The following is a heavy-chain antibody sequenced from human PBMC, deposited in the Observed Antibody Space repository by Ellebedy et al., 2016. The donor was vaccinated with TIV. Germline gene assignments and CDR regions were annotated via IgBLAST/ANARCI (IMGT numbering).Heavy chain of an antibody. J-gene: IGHJ1*01. CDR3: ARAYYYDSSGYRGYFQH. D-gene: IGHD3-22*01. Sequence: SVKVSCXASGGTFSSYAISWVRQAPGQGLEWMGGIIPIFGTANYAQKFQGRVTITADKSTSTAYMELSSLRSEDTAVYYCARAYYYDSSGYRGYFQHWGQGTLVTVSS. V-gene: IGHV1-69*06. CDR1: GGTFSSYA. CDR2: IIPIFGTA.